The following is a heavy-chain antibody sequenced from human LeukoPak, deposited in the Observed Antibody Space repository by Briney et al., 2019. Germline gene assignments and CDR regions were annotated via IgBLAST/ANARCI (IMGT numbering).Heavy chain of an antibody. J-gene: IGHJ4*02. CDR1: GYTFTSYG. CDR3: ARGGPSYYYDSSGYYYLDY. Sequence: ASVKVSCKASGYTFTSYGISWVRQAPGQGLEWMGWISAYNGNTNYAQKLQGRVTITRDTSASTAYMELSSLRSEDTAVYYCARGGPSYYYDSSGYYYLDYWGQGTLVTVSS. CDR2: ISAYNGNT. V-gene: IGHV1-18*01. D-gene: IGHD3-22*01.